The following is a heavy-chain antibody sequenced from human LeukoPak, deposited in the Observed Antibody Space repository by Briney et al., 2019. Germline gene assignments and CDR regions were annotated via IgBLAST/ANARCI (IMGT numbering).Heavy chain of an antibody. CDR3: ARDRSYSSGWYKNAFDI. Sequence: SVKVSCKASGGTFSSYAISWVRQAPGQGLEWMGGIIPIFGTANYAQKFQGRVTIIADESTSTAYMELSSLRSEDTAVYYCARDRSYSSGWYKNAFDIWGQGTMVTVSS. CDR2: IIPIFGTA. J-gene: IGHJ3*02. CDR1: GGTFSSYA. V-gene: IGHV1-69*01. D-gene: IGHD6-19*01.